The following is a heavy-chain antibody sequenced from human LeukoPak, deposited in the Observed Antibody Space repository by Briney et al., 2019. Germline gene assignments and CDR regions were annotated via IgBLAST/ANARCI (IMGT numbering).Heavy chain of an antibody. V-gene: IGHV3-74*01. CDR2: LNGDGTNI. D-gene: IGHD2-8*01. CDR3: ARSQSGVFDV. CDR1: GGSFSGYYW. Sequence: ETLSLTCAVYGGSFSGYYWMQWVRQVPGKGLVWVSRLNGDGTNIIYADSVKGRFTISRDNAENTLYLQMNSLRAEDTALYYCARSQSGVFDVWGQGTMVTVSS. J-gene: IGHJ3*01.